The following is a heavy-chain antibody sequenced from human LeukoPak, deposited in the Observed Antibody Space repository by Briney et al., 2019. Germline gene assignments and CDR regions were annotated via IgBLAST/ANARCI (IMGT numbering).Heavy chain of an antibody. D-gene: IGHD4-17*01. J-gene: IGHJ6*03. V-gene: IGHV3-33*01. CDR1: GFTFSNYG. Sequence: GGSLRLSCAASGFTFSNYGMHWVRQAPGKGLEWVAFIWYDGSNKYYADSVKGRFTISRDNAKNSLYLQMNSLRAEDTAVYYCARDYGDYYYYYMDVWGKGTTVTVSS. CDR2: IWYDGSNK. CDR3: ARDYGDYYYYYMDV.